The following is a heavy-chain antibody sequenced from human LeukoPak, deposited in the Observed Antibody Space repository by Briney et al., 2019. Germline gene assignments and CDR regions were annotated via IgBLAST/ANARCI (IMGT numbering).Heavy chain of an antibody. V-gene: IGHV3-33*08. Sequence: GRSLRLSCAASGFSFSDYGMHWVRQAPGKGLEWVAVIWYDGSRKFYGDSVKGRFTVSRDTSENTMYLQMNTLRVDDTAVYYCARDGGSGIDYWGQGTLVTVSS. CDR1: GFSFSDYG. CDR2: IWYDGSRK. J-gene: IGHJ4*02. CDR3: ARDGGSGIDY. D-gene: IGHD3-10*01.